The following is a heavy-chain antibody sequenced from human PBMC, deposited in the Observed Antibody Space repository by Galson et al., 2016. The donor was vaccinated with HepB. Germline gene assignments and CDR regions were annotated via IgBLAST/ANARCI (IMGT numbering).Heavy chain of an antibody. J-gene: IGHJ4*02. Sequence: SLRLSCAASGFTVSSDYMNWVRQAPGKGLVWVSHITIDGSTTTYADSVKGRFTISRDNAKNTLYLQMNSLRAEDTAVYYCARDLWRGGRIDYWGQGTLVTVSS. CDR3: ARDLWRGGRIDY. D-gene: IGHD4-23*01. V-gene: IGHV3-74*01. CDR2: ITIDGSTT. CDR1: GFTVSSDY.